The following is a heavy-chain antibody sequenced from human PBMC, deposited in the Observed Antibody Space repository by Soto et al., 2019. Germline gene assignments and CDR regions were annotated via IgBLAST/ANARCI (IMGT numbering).Heavy chain of an antibody. V-gene: IGHV4-61*01. CDR2: IYYSGST. J-gene: IGHJ4*02. CDR1: GGSVSSGNYY. CDR3: VRGAVATSGGHDY. Sequence: QVQLQESGPGLVKPSETLSLTCTVSGGSVSSGNYYWSWIRQPPGKGLEWIGYIYYSGSTNSNPSLKSRVTTSVDTSKNQFSLKLSSVTAADTAVYYCVRGAVATSGGHDYWGQGTLVTVSS. D-gene: IGHD6-19*01.